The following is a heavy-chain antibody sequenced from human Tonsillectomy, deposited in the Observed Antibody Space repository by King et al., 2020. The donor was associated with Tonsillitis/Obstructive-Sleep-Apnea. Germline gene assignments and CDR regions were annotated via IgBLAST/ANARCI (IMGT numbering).Heavy chain of an antibody. CDR2: ISGSGGRT. D-gene: IGHD6-6*01. J-gene: IGHJ4*02. CDR1: GFTFSNYA. Sequence: VQLVESGEGLVQPGGSLRLSCAASGFTFSNYAMSWVRQAPGKGLEWVSAISGSGGRTYYADSVKGRFTISRDNSKNTLYLQMNTLRAEDTAVYYCAKGVGIIAARSFFDYWGQGTLVTVSS. V-gene: IGHV3-23*04. CDR3: AKGVGIIAARSFFDY.